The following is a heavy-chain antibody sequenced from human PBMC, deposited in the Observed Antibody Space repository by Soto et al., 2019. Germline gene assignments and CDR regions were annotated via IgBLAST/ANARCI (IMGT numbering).Heavy chain of an antibody. J-gene: IGHJ5*02. CDR3: ARGQRFSDWFDP. V-gene: IGHV4-4*07. CDR1: GGAISGYY. D-gene: IGHD3-3*01. Sequence: PSETLSLTCTVSGGAISGYYWTWIRQPAGKGLEWIGRIYSSGSTKYNPSLKSRVTMSLDTSTSQFSLRLTSVTAADTAVYYCARGQRFSDWFDPWGQGTLVTVSS. CDR2: IYSSGST.